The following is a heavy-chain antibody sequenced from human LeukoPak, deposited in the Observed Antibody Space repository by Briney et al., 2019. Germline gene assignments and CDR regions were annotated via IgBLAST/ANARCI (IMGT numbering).Heavy chain of an antibody. CDR1: GFTFSSYS. CDR2: ISSSSSYI. V-gene: IGHV3-21*01. J-gene: IGHJ4*02. Sequence: GGSLRLSCAASGFTFSSYSMNWVRQAPGKGLEWVSSISSSSSYIYYADSVKGRFTISRDNAKNSLYPQMNSLRAEDTAVYYCARDELARGFWSGYYTYYFDYWGQGTLVTVSS. CDR3: ARDELARGFWSGYYTYYFDY. D-gene: IGHD3-3*01.